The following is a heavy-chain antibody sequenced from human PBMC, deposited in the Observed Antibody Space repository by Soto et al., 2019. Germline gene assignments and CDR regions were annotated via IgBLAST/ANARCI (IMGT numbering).Heavy chain of an antibody. D-gene: IGHD4-17*01. CDR2: IDPSDSYT. J-gene: IGHJ6*02. V-gene: IGHV5-10-1*01. Sequence: GASLKISCKGPGYRFTSYWISTVRQMPGKGLEWMGRIDPSDSYTNYSPSFQGHVTISADKSISTAYLQWSSLKASDTAMYYCARLVLATVLTRIRREYYNGMDVWGQGTTVTGSS. CDR1: GYRFTSYW. CDR3: ARLVLATVLTRIRREYYNGMDV.